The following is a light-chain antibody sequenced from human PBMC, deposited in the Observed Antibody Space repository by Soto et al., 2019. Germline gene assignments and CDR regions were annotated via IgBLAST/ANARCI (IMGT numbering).Light chain of an antibody. J-gene: IGKJ5*01. Sequence: DIQMTQSPSSLSASVGDRVTITCRASQSISSYLNWYQQKPGKAPKLLIYAASSLQSGVPSRFSGSGFWTDFTLTISSLQPEDFATYYCQQSYSPLSITFGQGTRLEIK. CDR1: QSISSY. CDR3: QQSYSPLSIT. V-gene: IGKV1-39*01. CDR2: AAS.